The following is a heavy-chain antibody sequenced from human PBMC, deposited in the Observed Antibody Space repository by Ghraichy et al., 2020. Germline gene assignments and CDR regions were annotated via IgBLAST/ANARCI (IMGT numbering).Heavy chain of an antibody. CDR3: ARGSSWRVDWFDP. D-gene: IGHD6-13*01. CDR1: GGSISSYY. J-gene: IGHJ5*02. Sequence: SETLSLTCTVSGGSISSYYWSWIRQPPGKGLEWIGYIYYSGSTNYNPSLKSRVTISVDTSKNQFSLKLSSVTAADTAVYYCARGSSWRVDWFDPWGQGTLVTVSS. CDR2: IYYSGST. V-gene: IGHV4-59*01.